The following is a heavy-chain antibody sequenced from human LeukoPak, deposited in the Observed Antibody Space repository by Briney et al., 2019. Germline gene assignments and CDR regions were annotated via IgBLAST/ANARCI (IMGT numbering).Heavy chain of an antibody. CDR1: GYTFTSYD. V-gene: IGHV1-8*01. D-gene: IGHD2-2*01. Sequence: ASVKVSCKASGYTFTSYDINWVRQATGQGLEWMGWMNPNSGNTGYAQKFQGRVTMTRNTSISTAYMELSSLRSEDTAVYYCARSRVVVVPAAMPHYYYYYYMDVWGRGTTVTISS. J-gene: IGHJ6*03. CDR2: MNPNSGNT. CDR3: ARSRVVVVPAAMPHYYYYYYMDV.